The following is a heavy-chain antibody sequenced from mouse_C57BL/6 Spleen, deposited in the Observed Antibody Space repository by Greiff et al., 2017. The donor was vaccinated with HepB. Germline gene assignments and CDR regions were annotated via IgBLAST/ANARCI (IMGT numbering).Heavy chain of an antibody. J-gene: IGHJ2*01. D-gene: IGHD2-4*01. V-gene: IGHV1-72*01. CDR3: ARDTLYYDYDVGNFDY. CDR1: GYTFTSYW. Sequence: QVQLQQPGAELVKPGASVKLSCKASGYTFTSYWMHWVKQRPGRGLEWIGWIDPNSGGTKYNEKFKSKATLTVDKPSSTAYMQLSSLTSEDSAVYYCARDTLYYDYDVGNFDYWGQGTTLTVSS. CDR2: IDPNSGGT.